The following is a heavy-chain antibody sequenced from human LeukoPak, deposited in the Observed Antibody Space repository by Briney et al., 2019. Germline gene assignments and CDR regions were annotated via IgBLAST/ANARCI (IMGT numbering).Heavy chain of an antibody. D-gene: IGHD6-19*01. CDR2: IRNKANSYTT. CDR1: GFSFSDHY. V-gene: IGHV3-72*01. J-gene: IGHJ4*02. Sequence: PGGSLRLSCAASGFSFSDHYVDWVRQAPGKGLEWVGRIRNKANSYTTEYAASVTGRFTISRDESKNSVYLQMNSLKTEDTAVYYCLRSSDSSGWFGDYWGQGILVTVSS. CDR3: LRSSDSSGWFGDY.